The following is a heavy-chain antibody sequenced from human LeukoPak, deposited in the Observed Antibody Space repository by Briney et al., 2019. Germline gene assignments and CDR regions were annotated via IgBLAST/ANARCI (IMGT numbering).Heavy chain of an antibody. CDR1: GFTFSNYW. J-gene: IGHJ4*02. D-gene: IGHD6-6*01. CDR2: IKQDGSEK. Sequence: GGSLRLSCAASGFTFSNYWMHWVRQAPGKGLEWVANIKQDGSEKYYVDSVKGRFTISRDNAKNSLYLQMNSLRAEDTAVYYCATLVRSSPFDYWGQGTLATVSS. CDR3: ATLVRSSPFDY. V-gene: IGHV3-7*05.